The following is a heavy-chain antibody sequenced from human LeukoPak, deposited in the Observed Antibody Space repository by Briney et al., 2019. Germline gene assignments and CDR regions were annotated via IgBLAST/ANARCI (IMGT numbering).Heavy chain of an antibody. Sequence: TGGSLRLSCAASGFIFSNYGMHWVRQAPAKGLEWVAVISYDESNKFYRDSVKGRFTISRDNSKNMLYLQMNSLRAEDTAVYYCEKELRGYSYGEHWGQGILVTVSS. V-gene: IGHV3-30*18. CDR2: ISYDESNK. CDR3: EKELRGYSYGEH. CDR1: GFIFSNYG. J-gene: IGHJ1*01. D-gene: IGHD5-18*01.